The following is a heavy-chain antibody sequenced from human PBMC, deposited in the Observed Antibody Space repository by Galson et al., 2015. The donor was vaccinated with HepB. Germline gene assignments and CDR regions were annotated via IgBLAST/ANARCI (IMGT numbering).Heavy chain of an antibody. CDR3: AKGQRVAVAGPPESY. D-gene: IGHD6-19*01. J-gene: IGHJ4*02. Sequence: SLRLSCAASGFTFSSYDMHWVRQAPGKGLEWVAVISYDGSNEYYADSVKGRFTISRDNSKNTLYLQMNSLRAEDTAVYYCAKGQRVAVAGPPESYWGQGTLVTVSS. CDR1: GFTFSSYD. CDR2: ISYDGSNE. V-gene: IGHV3-30*18.